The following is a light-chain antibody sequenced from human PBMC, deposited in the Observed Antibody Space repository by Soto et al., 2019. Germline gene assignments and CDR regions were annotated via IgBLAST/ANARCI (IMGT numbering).Light chain of an antibody. J-gene: IGLJ3*02. V-gene: IGLV2-23*02. CDR3: CSYAGSSTFV. CDR1: STDVGNYNL. CDR2: EAS. Sequence: QSALTQPASVSGSPGQSITISCTGTSTDVGNYNLVSWYQQHPGKAPKLILFEASKRPSGVSNRFSGSRSGNTASLTISGLQPDDEADYHCCSYAGSSTFVFGGGTKLTVL.